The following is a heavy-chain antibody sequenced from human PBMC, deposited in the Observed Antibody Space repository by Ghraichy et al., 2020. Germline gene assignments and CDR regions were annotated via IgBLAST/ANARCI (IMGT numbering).Heavy chain of an antibody. Sequence: SETLSLTCTVSGGSISSYYWSWIRQPPGKGLEWIGYIYYSGSTNYNPSLKSRVTISVDTSKNQFSLKLSSVTAADTAVYYCAGEIAVAGWGADNWFDPWGQGTLVTVSS. CDR2: IYYSGST. CDR1: GGSISSYY. V-gene: IGHV4-59*01. J-gene: IGHJ5*02. CDR3: AGEIAVAGWGADNWFDP. D-gene: IGHD6-19*01.